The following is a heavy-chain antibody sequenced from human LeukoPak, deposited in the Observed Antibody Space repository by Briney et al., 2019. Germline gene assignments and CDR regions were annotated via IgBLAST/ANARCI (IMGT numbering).Heavy chain of an antibody. CDR1: GFPFSSNA. CDR3: AKYRGFGDSYDS. CDR2: IGDSGGNT. J-gene: IGHJ4*02. D-gene: IGHD3-10*01. V-gene: IGHV3-23*01. Sequence: GGSLRLSCAASGFPFSSNAMSWVRQAPGKGLEWVSSIGDSGGNTYYADSVKGRFTISRDNSKNTLYLQMNSLRAEDTAVYYCAKYRGFGDSYDSWGQGTLVTVSS.